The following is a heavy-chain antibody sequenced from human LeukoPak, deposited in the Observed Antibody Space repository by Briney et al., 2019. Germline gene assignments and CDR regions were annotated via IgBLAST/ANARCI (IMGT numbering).Heavy chain of an antibody. J-gene: IGHJ4*02. Sequence: SETLSLTCTLSGGSISTYYWSWIRQPPGKGREWIGYIYHSVSTNYNPSLKSRVTISVDTSKTQFSLKLSSVTAADTAVYYCARGGGYASPIGYWGQGALVTVSS. CDR1: GGSISTYY. D-gene: IGHD5-12*01. V-gene: IGHV4-59*01. CDR2: IYHSVST. CDR3: ARGGGYASPIGY.